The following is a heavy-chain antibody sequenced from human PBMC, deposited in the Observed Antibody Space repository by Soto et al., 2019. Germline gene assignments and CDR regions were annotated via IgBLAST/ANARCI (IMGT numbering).Heavy chain of an antibody. V-gene: IGHV1-18*01. CDR2: LRAYNGNT. Sequence: QVQLVQSGAEVKKPGASVKVSCKASGYTFTSYGISWVRQAPGPGLEGMGWLRAYNGNTNYAQKLQGRVTMTTDTPTSTAYMELRSLRSDDTAVYYCARDGTATRQWLMTYYYGMDVWGQGTTVTGSS. D-gene: IGHD6-19*01. J-gene: IGHJ6*02. CDR1: GYTFTSYG. CDR3: ARDGTATRQWLMTYYYGMDV.